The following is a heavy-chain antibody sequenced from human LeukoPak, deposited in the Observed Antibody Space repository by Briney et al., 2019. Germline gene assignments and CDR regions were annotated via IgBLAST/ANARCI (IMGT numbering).Heavy chain of an antibody. D-gene: IGHD4-11*01. V-gene: IGHV4-38-2*01. CDR2: IWHSGTT. CDR3: ARPPDSSDYGAAFER. CDR1: GYSISSGYF. J-gene: IGHJ4*02. Sequence: SETLSLTCGVSGYSISSGYFWGWIRQSPGKGLEWIGSIWHSGTTYFNPSLKSRVTISVDTSKNQFSLNVKSVTAADTAVYYCARPPDSSDYGAAFERWGPGTLVTVSS.